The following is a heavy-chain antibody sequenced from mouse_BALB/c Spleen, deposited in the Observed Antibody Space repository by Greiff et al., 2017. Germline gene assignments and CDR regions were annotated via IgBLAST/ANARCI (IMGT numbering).Heavy chain of an antibody. CDR1: GFTFSSYT. J-gene: IGHJ3*01. CDR3: TREGNSAWFAY. V-gene: IGHV5-6-4*01. Sequence: EVKLQESGGGLVKSGGSLKLSCAASGFTFSSYTMSWVRQTPEKRLEWVATISSGGSYTYYPDSVKGRFTISRDNAKNTLYLQMSSLKSEDTAMYYCTREGNSAWFAYWGQGTLVTVSA. CDR2: ISSGGSYT.